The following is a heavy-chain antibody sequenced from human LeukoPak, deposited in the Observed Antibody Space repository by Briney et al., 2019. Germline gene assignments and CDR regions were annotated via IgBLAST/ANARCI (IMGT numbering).Heavy chain of an antibody. J-gene: IGHJ4*02. CDR3: AKDGSWYSSGWYGVY. Sequence: QSGGSLRLSCAASGFTFSSYAMSWVRQAPGKGLEWVSVISGSGGGTYYADSVKGRFTISRGNSKNTLYLQMNSLRAEDTAVYYCAKDGSWYSSGWYGVYWGQGTLVTVSS. CDR2: ISGSGGGT. D-gene: IGHD6-19*01. CDR1: GFTFSSYA. V-gene: IGHV3-23*01.